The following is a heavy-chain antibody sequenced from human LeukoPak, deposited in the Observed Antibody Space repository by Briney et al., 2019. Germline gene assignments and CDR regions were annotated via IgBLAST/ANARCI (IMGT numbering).Heavy chain of an antibody. CDR3: ARDPMVGATLNWFDP. CDR1: GYTFTGYY. J-gene: IGHJ5*02. V-gene: IGHV1-2*02. Sequence: GASVKVSCKASGYTFTGYYMHWVRQAPGQGLEWMGWINPNSGGTNYAQKFQGRVTMTGDTSISTAYMELSRLRSDDTAVYYCARDPMVGATLNWFDPWGQGTLVTVSS. CDR2: INPNSGGT. D-gene: IGHD1-26*01.